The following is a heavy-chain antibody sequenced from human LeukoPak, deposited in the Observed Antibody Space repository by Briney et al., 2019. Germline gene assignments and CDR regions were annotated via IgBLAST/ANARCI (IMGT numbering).Heavy chain of an antibody. D-gene: IGHD6-19*01. Sequence: PSGTLSLTCAVSGASISSSNWWSWVRQPPGRGLEWIGEIYHSGGTNYTPSLKSRVTTSIDRSKNQFSLKLSSVTAADTAVYYCALIPRGIAVPGTDLWSQGTLVTVSS. V-gene: IGHV4-4*02. CDR3: ALIPRGIAVPGTDL. CDR1: GASISSSNW. J-gene: IGHJ5*02. CDR2: IYHSGGT.